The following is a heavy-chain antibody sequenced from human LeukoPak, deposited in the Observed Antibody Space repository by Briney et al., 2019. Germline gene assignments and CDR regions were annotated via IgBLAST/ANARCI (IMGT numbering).Heavy chain of an antibody. CDR3: ARGGFFDWLHLYPDAFDI. V-gene: IGHV6-1*01. D-gene: IGHD3-9*01. J-gene: IGHJ3*02. Sequence: SQTLSLTCAISGDSVSSNSAAWNWIRQSPSRGLEWLGRTYYRSKWYNDYAVSVKSRITINPDTSKNQFSLQLNSVTPEDTAVYYCARGGFFDWLHLYPDAFDIWGQGTMVTVSS. CDR2: TYYRSKWYN. CDR1: GDSVSSNSAA.